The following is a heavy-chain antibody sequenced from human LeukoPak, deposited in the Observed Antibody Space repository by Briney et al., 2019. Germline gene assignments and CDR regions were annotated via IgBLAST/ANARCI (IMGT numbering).Heavy chain of an antibody. J-gene: IGHJ5*02. CDR2: ISYDGSNK. D-gene: IGHD6-19*01. Sequence: GRSLRLSCAASGFTFSSYAMHWVRQAPGKGLEWVAVISYDGSNKYYADSVKGRFTISRDNSKNTLYLQMKSLRAEDTAVYYCARDRSSGHPTNWFDPWGQGTLVTVSS. V-gene: IGHV3-30-3*01. CDR1: GFTFSSYA. CDR3: ARDRSSGHPTNWFDP.